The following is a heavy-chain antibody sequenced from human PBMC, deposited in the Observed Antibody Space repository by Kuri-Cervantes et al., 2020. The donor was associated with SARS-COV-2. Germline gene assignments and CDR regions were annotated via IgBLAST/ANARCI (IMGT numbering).Heavy chain of an antibody. Sequence: GESLKISCAASGFTFSNAWMSWVRQAPGKGLEWVSAISGSGGSTYYADSVKGRFTISRDNSENTLYLQMNSLRAEDTAVYYCARGGSSWSTNNWFDPWGQGTLVTVSS. J-gene: IGHJ5*02. CDR3: ARGGSSWSTNNWFDP. V-gene: IGHV3-23*01. CDR2: ISGSGGST. D-gene: IGHD6-13*01. CDR1: GFTFSNAW.